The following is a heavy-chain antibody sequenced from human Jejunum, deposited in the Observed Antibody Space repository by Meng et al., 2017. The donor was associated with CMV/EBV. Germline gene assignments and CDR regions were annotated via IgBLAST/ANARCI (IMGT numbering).Heavy chain of an antibody. CDR1: GFTFSSYE. J-gene: IGHJ5*02. D-gene: IGHD2-2*01. CDR2: IRSTDGRTI. CDR3: AKVRGYCTSASCP. V-gene: IGHV3-48*03. Sequence: SGFTFSSYEMSWVRQAPGKALEWISYIRSTDGRTIEYADSVKGRFTISRDNAKNSLYLQMNSLRVEDTAIYYCAKVRGYCTSASCPWGQGTLVTVSS.